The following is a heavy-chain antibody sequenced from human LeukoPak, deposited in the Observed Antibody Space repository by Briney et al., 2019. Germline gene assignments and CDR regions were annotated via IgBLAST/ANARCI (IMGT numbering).Heavy chain of an antibody. CDR1: GYRFASHW. Sequence: GESLKISCKCSGYRFASHWIGWVRQMPGKGLEWMGIIYPGDSDTRYSPSFQGRVTISVDKSISAAYLQWSSLRASDTAMYYCARRGGYGGNSYDSWGQGTMVTVSS. V-gene: IGHV5-51*01. D-gene: IGHD4-23*01. CDR3: ARRGGYGGNSYDS. J-gene: IGHJ4*02. CDR2: IYPGDSDT.